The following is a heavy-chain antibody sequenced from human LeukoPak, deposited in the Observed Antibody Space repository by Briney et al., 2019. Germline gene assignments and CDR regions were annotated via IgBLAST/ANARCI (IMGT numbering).Heavy chain of an antibody. CDR2: IIPIFGTA. D-gene: IGHD3-3*01. Sequence: SVKVSCKASGGTFSTKDITWVRQAPGQGLEWMGGIIPIFGTANYAQKFQGRVTITADESTSTAYMELSSLRSEDTAVYYCARGNYYEIWGQGTMVTVSS. V-gene: IGHV1-69*01. J-gene: IGHJ3*02. CDR1: GGTFSTKD. CDR3: ARGNYYEI.